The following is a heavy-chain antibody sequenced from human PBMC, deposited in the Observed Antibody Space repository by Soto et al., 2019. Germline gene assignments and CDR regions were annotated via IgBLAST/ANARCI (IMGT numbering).Heavy chain of an antibody. CDR1: GFSLSSTRMA. CDR2: IYWDDDK. CDR3: AHIVVAGLGYYFDY. V-gene: IGHV2-5*02. Sequence: QITLKVSGPTLVQTTQTLTLTCTLSGFSLSSTRMAVGWIRQPPGKALEWLALIYWDDDKRYSPFLKRRLTITKDTSKNQVVLTMSNMDPVDTARYHGAHIVVAGLGYYFDYWGQRTLVTVSS. J-gene: IGHJ4*02. D-gene: IGHD6-19*01.